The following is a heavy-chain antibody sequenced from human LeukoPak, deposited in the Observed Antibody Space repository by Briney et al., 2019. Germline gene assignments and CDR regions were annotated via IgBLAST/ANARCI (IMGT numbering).Heavy chain of an antibody. CDR1: GFDFSSNW. CDR3: ATDPTFDLQ. D-gene: IGHD3-16*01. V-gene: IGHV3-74*01. J-gene: IGHJ4*02. Sequence: GGSLRLSCAASGFDFSSNWMHWVRHAPGQGLVWVSRIKGDGISTNYADSVKGRFTISRDIAKNTLYLQMNSLKTEDTAVYYCATDPTFDLQWGQGTLVTVSS. CDR2: IKGDGIST.